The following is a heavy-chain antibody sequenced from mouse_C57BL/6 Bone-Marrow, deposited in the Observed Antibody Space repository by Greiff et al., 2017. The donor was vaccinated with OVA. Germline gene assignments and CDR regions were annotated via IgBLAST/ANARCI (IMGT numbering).Heavy chain of an antibody. CDR2: IHPNSGST. CDR3: AGWLLPHWYFDV. D-gene: IGHD2-3*01. J-gene: IGHJ1*03. V-gene: IGHV1-64*01. CDR1: GYTFTSYW. Sequence: VKLQESGAELVKPGASVKLSCKASGYTFTSYWMHWVKQRPGQGLEWIGMIHPNSGSTNYNEKFKSKATLTVDKSSSTAYMQLSSLTSEDSAVYYCAGWLLPHWYFDVWGTGTTVTVSS.